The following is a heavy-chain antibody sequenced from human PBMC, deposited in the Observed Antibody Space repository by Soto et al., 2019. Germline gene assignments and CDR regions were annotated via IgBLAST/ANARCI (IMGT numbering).Heavy chain of an antibody. CDR2: IYYSGST. CDR3: ATRITVFGLLIPPFDP. D-gene: IGHD3-3*01. J-gene: IGHJ5*02. Sequence: SETLSLTCTVSRGSISSGTNYWAWIRQPPGKGLEWIANIYYSGSTFYNPSLKSRVTISVDTSRNQFSLKLSSVTAADSAVYYCATRITVFGLLIPPFDPWGQGTQVTVSS. V-gene: IGHV4-39*07. CDR1: RGSISSGTNY.